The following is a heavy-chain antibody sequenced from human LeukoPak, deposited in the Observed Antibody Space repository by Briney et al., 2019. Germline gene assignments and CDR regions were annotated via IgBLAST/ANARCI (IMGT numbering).Heavy chain of an antibody. CDR1: GGSISSSSYY. CDR2: IYYSGST. CDR3: ARHRIRTGYSSSWYSIWFDP. Sequence: PSETLSLTCTVSGGSISSSSYYWGWIRQPPGKGLEWIGSIYYSGSTYYNPSLKSRVTISVDTSKNQFSLKLSSVTAADTAVYYCARHRIRTGYSSSWYSIWFDPWGQGTLVTVSS. J-gene: IGHJ5*02. V-gene: IGHV4-39*01. D-gene: IGHD6-13*01.